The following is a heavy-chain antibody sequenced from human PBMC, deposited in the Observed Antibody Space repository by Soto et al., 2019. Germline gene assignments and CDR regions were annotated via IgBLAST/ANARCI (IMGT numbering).Heavy chain of an antibody. Sequence: GASVKVSCKTSGYTFTTYGVSWVRQAPGQGLEWMGWISAYNGNTNYAQKFKGRVSMTTERTTGTFTSTAYMELWGLTSDDTAVYFCATYYYGSGSYYRFDYWGQGSLVTVSS. V-gene: IGHV1-18*04. CDR2: ISAYNGNT. CDR3: ATYYYGSGSYYRFDY. CDR1: GYTFTTYG. J-gene: IGHJ4*02. D-gene: IGHD3-10*01.